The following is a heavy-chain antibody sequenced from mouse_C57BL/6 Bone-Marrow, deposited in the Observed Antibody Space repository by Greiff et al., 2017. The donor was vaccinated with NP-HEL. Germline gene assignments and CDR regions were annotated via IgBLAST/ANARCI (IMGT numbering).Heavy chain of an antibody. CDR1: GYTFTDHT. CDR2: IYPRDGST. V-gene: IGHV1-78*01. J-gene: IGHJ3*01. D-gene: IGHD2-4*01. CDR3: ARRDYDYDSWFAY. Sequence: VKLQESDAELVKPGASVKISCKVSGYTFTDHTIHWMKQRPEQGLEWIGYIYPRDGSTKYNEKFKGKATLTADKSSSTAYMQLNSLTSEDSAVYFCARRDYDYDSWFAYWGQGTLVTVSA.